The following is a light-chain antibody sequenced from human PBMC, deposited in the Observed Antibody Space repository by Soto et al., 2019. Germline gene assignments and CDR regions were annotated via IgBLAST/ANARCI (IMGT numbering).Light chain of an antibody. Sequence: DVVMTQSPLSLPVTLGQPASISCRSNQSLIYSDGNTYLNWFQQRPGQSPRRLIYKVSFRDSGVPDRFSGSGAGTDFTLKISRVEAEDVAVYYCMQDSHWPRSFGQGTKVDIK. CDR3: MQDSHWPRS. J-gene: IGKJ1*01. CDR1: QSLIYSDGNTY. V-gene: IGKV2-30*01. CDR2: KVS.